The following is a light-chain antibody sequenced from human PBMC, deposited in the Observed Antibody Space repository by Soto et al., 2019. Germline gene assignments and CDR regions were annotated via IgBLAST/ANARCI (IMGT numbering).Light chain of an antibody. CDR2: DTS. J-gene: IGKJ5*01. Sequence: IVLTLSPATVSLSPGERATLSCWASQSVSNYLAWYQQKPGQAPRLLIYDTSTRATGIPARFSGSGSGTEFTLTISSLQSEDFAVYYCQQYNTWTSITFGQGTRLEIK. CDR1: QSVSNY. CDR3: QQYNTWTSIT. V-gene: IGKV3-15*01.